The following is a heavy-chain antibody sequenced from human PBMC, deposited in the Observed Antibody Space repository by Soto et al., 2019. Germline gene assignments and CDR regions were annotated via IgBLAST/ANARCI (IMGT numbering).Heavy chain of an antibody. CDR2: ISAYNGNT. V-gene: IGHV1-18*01. D-gene: IGHD3-10*01. Sequence: GASVKVSCKASGYTFTSYGISWVRQAPGQGLEWMGWISAYNGNTNYAQKLQGRVTMTTDTSTSTAYMELRSLRSDDTAVYYCAGGYYGSGALYYYYGMDVWGKGTTVTVSS. CDR3: AGGYYGSGALYYYYGMDV. J-gene: IGHJ6*04. CDR1: GYTFTSYG.